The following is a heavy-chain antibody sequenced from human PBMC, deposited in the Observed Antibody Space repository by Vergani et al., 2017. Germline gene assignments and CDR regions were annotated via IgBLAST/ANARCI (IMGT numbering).Heavy chain of an antibody. V-gene: IGHV3-23*01. CDR1: GFTFTNFA. D-gene: IGHD5-18*01. CDR2: ISGSGGFT. Sequence: EVQLLESGGNLVQPGGSLRLSCAASGFTFTNFAMTWVRQAPGEGLEWVSGISGSGGFTYYADSVKGRFTISRDNSKNTVYLQMNSLRVEDTAIYYCAKDPATSMGFGGQGILVTVSS. J-gene: IGHJ4*01. CDR3: AKDPATSMGF.